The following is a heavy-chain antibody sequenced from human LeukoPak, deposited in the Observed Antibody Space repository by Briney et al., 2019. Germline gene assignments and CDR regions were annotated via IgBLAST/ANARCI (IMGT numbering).Heavy chain of an antibody. CDR3: ARSARGYSGYEYYYYYYMDV. V-gene: IGHV4-34*01. D-gene: IGHD5-12*01. CDR1: GGSISSYY. J-gene: IGHJ6*03. Sequence: PSETLSLTCTVSGGSISSYYWSWIRQPPGKGLEWIGEINHSGSTNYNPSLKSRVTISVDKSESQFSLKLSSVTAADTALYYCARSARGYSGYEYYYYYYMDVWGKGTTVTVSS. CDR2: INHSGST.